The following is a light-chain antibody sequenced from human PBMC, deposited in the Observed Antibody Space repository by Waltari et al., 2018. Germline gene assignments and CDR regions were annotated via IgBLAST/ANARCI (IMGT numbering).Light chain of an antibody. CDR3: QHRIDWPHT. Sequence: EIVLTQSPATLSLSPGERATLSCRASQSVSSYLGWYQQKPGQAPRLLIYDASNRATGIPARFSGSGSGTDFTLTISSLEPEDFAVYYCQHRIDWPHTFGQGTKLEIK. V-gene: IGKV3-11*01. J-gene: IGKJ2*01. CDR1: QSVSSY. CDR2: DAS.